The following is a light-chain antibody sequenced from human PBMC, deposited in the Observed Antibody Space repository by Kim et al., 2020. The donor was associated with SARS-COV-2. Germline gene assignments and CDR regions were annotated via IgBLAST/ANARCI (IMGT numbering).Light chain of an antibody. CDR1: QSGSGTY. J-gene: IGKJ1*01. V-gene: IGKV3-20*01. CDR3: QQYGSSSRWT. Sequence: PGEIATLSRRARQSGSGTYVGWYQQKPGQAPRLRTYGASSRGTGSPDRISGSGSGTDFTLTISRLEPEDFAVYYCQQYGSSSRWTFGQGTKVDIK. CDR2: GAS.